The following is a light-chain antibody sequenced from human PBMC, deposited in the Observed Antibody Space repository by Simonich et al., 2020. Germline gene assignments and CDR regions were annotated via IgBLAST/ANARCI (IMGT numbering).Light chain of an antibody. CDR1: QSVLYSSNTKNY. CDR2: WAS. J-gene: IGKJ2*01. V-gene: IGKV4-1*01. CDR3: QQYYSTPYT. Sequence: DIVMTQSPDSLAVSLGERATINCKSSQSVLYSSNTKNYLAWYQQKPGQPPKLLIYWASPRESVVPDRFSGSGSGTDFTLTISSLQAEDVAVYYCQQYYSTPYTFGQGTKLEIK.